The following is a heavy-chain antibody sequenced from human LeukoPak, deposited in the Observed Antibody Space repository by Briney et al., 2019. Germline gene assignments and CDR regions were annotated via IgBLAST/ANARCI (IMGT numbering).Heavy chain of an antibody. CDR1: GYSISSGYY. J-gene: IGHJ5*02. D-gene: IGHD1-26*01. Sequence: SETLSLTCTVSGYSISSGYYWGWIRQPPGKGLEWIGSIYHSGSTYYNPSLKSRVTISVDRSKNQFSLKLSSVTAADTAVYYCARALEWELLRRGDWFDPWGQGTLVTVSS. CDR3: ARALEWELLRRGDWFDP. CDR2: IYHSGST. V-gene: IGHV4-38-2*02.